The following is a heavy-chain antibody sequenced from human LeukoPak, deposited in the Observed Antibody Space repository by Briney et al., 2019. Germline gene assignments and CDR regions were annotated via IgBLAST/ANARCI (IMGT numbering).Heavy chain of an antibody. CDR3: ARQDGYSGYDGGFDS. Sequence: SETLSLTCTVSGGSISGCYWSWIRQPPGKGLEWIGYIYYSGSTKYNPSLKRRVTISVDTSKNQFSLKLSSVTAADTAVYYCARQDGYSGYDGGFDSWGQGTLVTVSS. V-gene: IGHV4-59*08. J-gene: IGHJ4*02. CDR2: IYYSGST. CDR1: GGSISGCY. D-gene: IGHD5-12*01.